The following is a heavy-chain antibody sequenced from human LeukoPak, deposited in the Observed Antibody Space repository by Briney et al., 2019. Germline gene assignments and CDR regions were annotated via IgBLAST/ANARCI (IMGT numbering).Heavy chain of an antibody. CDR1: GGTFSSYA. J-gene: IGHJ4*02. CDR3: ARDHDRTTFDY. D-gene: IGHD1-7*01. V-gene: IGHV1-69*05. CDR2: IIPIFGTA. Sequence: ASVKVSCKASGGTFSSYAISWVRQAPGQGLEWMGGIIPIFGTANYAQKLQGRVTMTTDTSTSTAYMELRSLRSDDTAVYYCARDHDRTTFDYWGQGTLVTVSS.